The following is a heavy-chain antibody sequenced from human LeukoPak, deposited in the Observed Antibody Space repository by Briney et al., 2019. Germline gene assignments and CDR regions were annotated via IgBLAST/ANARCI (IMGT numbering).Heavy chain of an antibody. Sequence: GGSLRLSCTASGFTFRNYWMHWVRQAPGKGLVWVSRINPDGSTTDYADSVKGRFTISRDNSKNTLSLQMNGLRAEDTAVYYCARVNIASAGLYYFDYWGQGTLVTVSS. J-gene: IGHJ4*02. D-gene: IGHD6-13*01. CDR2: INPDGSTT. V-gene: IGHV3-74*01. CDR3: ARVNIASAGLYYFDY. CDR1: GFTFRNYW.